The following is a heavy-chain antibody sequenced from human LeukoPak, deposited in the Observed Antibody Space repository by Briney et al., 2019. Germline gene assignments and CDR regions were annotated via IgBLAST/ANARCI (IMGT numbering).Heavy chain of an antibody. CDR1: GFTFSNYG. CDR2: ISYDGSDK. D-gene: IGHD2-2*01. CDR3: AKGGYCSTTSCTPWGMDV. V-gene: IGHV3-30*18. Sequence: GGSLRLSCAASGFTFSNYGMHWVRQAPGKGLEWVAVISYDGSDKHYAGSVKGRFTISKDNSKNTLYLQMNSLRAVDTAVYYCAKGGYCSTTSCTPWGMDVWGQGTTVTVSS. J-gene: IGHJ6*02.